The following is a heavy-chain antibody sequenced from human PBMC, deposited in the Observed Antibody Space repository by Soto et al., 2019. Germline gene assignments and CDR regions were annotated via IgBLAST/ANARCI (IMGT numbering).Heavy chain of an antibody. CDR1: GFTFSSYA. D-gene: IGHD2-15*01. CDR2: ISYDGSNK. Sequence: GGSLRLSCAASGFTFSSYAMHWVRQAPGKGLEWVAVISYDGSNKYYADSVKGRFTISRDNSKNTLYLQMNSLRAEDTAVYYCARDKGMVVVARGAFDIWGQGTMVTVSS. V-gene: IGHV3-30-3*01. J-gene: IGHJ3*02. CDR3: ARDKGMVVVARGAFDI.